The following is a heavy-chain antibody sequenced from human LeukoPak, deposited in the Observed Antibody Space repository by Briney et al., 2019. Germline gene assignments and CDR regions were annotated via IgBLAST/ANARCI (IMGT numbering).Heavy chain of an antibody. D-gene: IGHD2-21*01. CDR3: TKGGVVSGFDY. CDR2: ISGSGGNT. CDR1: GFSFGTYA. Sequence: PGGSLRLSCAASGFSFGTYAMTWVRQAPGKGLECVATISGSGGNTYYTDSVKGRFTISRDNSVHTLFLQMSSLRAEDTALYYCTKGGVVSGFDYWGRGVLVTVSS. V-gene: IGHV3-23*01. J-gene: IGHJ4*02.